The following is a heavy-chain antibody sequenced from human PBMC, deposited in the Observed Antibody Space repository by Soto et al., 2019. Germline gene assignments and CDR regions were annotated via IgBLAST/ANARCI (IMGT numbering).Heavy chain of an antibody. V-gene: IGHV3-74*01. CDR2: INSDGSST. D-gene: IGHD1-26*01. Sequence: HPAGSLRLSCAASGFTFSSYWMHWVRQAPGKGLVWVSRINSDGSSTSYADSVKGRFTISRDNAKNTLYLQMNSLRAEDTAVYYCARELIVGATIGYYYYGMDVWGQGTTVTVSS. J-gene: IGHJ6*02. CDR1: GFTFSSYW. CDR3: ARELIVGATIGYYYYGMDV.